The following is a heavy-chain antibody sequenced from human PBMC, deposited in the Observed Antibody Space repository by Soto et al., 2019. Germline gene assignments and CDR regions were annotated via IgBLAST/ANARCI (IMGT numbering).Heavy chain of an antibody. CDR1: GGSISSSNW. CDR2: IYHSGST. D-gene: IGHD6-6*01. Sequence: TLPLTCAVSGGSISSSNWWSWVCHPPGKGLEWIGEIYHSGSTNYNPSLKSRVTISVDKSKNQFSLKLSSVTAADTAVYYCARIAAQVWTAPCTHSRCPATLGT. CDR3: ARIAAQVWTAPCTHS. J-gene: IGHJ5*01. V-gene: IGHV4-4*02.